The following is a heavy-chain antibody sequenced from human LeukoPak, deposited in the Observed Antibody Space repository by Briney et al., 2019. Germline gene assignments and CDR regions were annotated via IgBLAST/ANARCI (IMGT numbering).Heavy chain of an antibody. V-gene: IGHV4-39*07. Sequence: SETLSLTCTVSAGSISSDSYYWGWIRQPPGKGLEWIGSIYYSGSTYYNPSLKSRVTISVDTSKNQFSLKLSSVTAADTAVYYCARDMPYSSGWYRTWGYYYYYMDVWGKGTTVTVSS. D-gene: IGHD6-19*01. CDR2: IYYSGST. CDR3: ARDMPYSSGWYRTWGYYYYYMDV. CDR1: AGSISSDSYY. J-gene: IGHJ6*03.